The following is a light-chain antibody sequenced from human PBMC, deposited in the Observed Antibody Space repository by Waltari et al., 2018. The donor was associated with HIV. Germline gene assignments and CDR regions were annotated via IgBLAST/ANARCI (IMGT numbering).Light chain of an antibody. Sequence: DFQMTQSPSSLSAFVGERVTITCRESQDIRHYVAWYQQKSGRVPKLLIHSASTLQSGVPSRFSGSTPGTEFTLTINSLQPDDVATYYCQKYNSVVSFGGGTKVEI. J-gene: IGKJ4*01. CDR1: QDIRHY. V-gene: IGKV1-27*01. CDR3: QKYNSVVS. CDR2: SAS.